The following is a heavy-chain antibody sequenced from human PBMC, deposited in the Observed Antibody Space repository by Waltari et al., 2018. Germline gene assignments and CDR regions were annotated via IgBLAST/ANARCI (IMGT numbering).Heavy chain of an antibody. Sequence: EVQLVESGGVVVQPGGSLRLSCAASGFTFDAYTMHWVRQAPGKGLEWVSLISWDGGSTYYADSVKGRFTISRDNSKNSLYLQMNSLRTEDTALYYCAKEIAAPGAYWGQGTLVTVSS. J-gene: IGHJ4*02. D-gene: IGHD6-13*01. CDR2: ISWDGGST. CDR1: GFTFDAYT. CDR3: AKEIAAPGAY. V-gene: IGHV3-43*01.